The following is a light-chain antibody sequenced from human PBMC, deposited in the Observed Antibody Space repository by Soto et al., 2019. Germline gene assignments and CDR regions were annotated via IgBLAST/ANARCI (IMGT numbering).Light chain of an antibody. Sequence: DIQLTHSPSTLSGSVGDRVTITCRASQTISSWLAWYQQKPGKAPNLLIFDGSSLESGVPSRFSGSGSGTEFTLTISSLQPDDFATYYCQQYNSYSPTFGQGTKVDI. J-gene: IGKJ1*01. CDR2: DGS. CDR1: QTISSW. V-gene: IGKV1-5*01. CDR3: QQYNSYSPT.